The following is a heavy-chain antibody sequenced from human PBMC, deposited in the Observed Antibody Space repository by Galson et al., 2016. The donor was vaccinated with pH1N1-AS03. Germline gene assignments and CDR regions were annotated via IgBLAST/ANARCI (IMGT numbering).Heavy chain of an antibody. D-gene: IGHD1-26*01. CDR1: GFTFDDHA. J-gene: IGHJ4*02. CDR2: ISWNGNNI. CDR3: AKDNGVGATQRLSFFDY. V-gene: IGHV3-9*01. Sequence: SLRLSCAASGFTFDDHAMHWVRQAPGKGLEWVSGISWNGNNIAYADSVKGRFTISRDNVKNSLYLQMNSLRAEDTALYYCAKDNGVGATQRLSFFDYWRQGTLVTVSS.